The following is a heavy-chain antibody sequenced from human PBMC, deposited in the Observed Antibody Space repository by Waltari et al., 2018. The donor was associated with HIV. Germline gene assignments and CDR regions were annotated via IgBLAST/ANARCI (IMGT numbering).Heavy chain of an antibody. CDR1: GGSISSGNYY. D-gene: IGHD5-18*01. CDR3: AREDTAMVYYFDY. Sequence: GPGLVKPSQTLSLTCTVSGGSISSGNYYWNWIRQPAGKGLEWIGRIYTSGSTNYNPSLKSRVTISVDTSKNQFSLKLSSVTAADTAVYYCAREDTAMVYYFDYWGQGTLVTVSS. CDR2: IYTSGST. J-gene: IGHJ4*02. V-gene: IGHV4-61*02.